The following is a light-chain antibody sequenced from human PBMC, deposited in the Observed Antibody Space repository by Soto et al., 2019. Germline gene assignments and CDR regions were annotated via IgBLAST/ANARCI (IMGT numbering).Light chain of an antibody. Sequence: QSVLTQPPSAXXXXXXXXXXSCSGSSSNIGSNTVNWYQQLPGTAPKLLIYGQNQRPSGVPDRFSGSKSGTSASLAISGLQSEDEADYYCAVWDDSLDGRVFGGGTKLTVL. CDR3: AVWDDSLDGRV. V-gene: IGLV1-44*01. J-gene: IGLJ2*01. CDR1: SSNIGSNT. CDR2: GQN.